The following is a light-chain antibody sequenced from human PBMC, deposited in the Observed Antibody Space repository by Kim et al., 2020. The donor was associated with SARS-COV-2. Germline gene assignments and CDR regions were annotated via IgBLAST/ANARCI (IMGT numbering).Light chain of an antibody. Sequence: SASTGDRVTITCRASQGISSYLAWYQQKPGKAPKLLIYAASTLQSGVPSRFSGSGSGTDFTLTISCLQSEDFATYYCQQYYSYHRTFGQGTKLEI. J-gene: IGKJ1*01. CDR2: AAS. CDR3: QQYYSYHRT. CDR1: QGISSY. V-gene: IGKV1-8*01.